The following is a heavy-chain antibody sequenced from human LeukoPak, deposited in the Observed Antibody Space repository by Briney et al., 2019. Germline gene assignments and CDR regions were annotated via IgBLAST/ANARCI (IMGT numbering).Heavy chain of an antibody. Sequence: GGSLRLSCAASGFTFSSYSMHWVRQAPGKGLEWVSSISHSSSYIYYADSVKGRFTISRDNAKNSLYLQMNSLRAEDTAVYYCARASRDAFAIWGQDTMVTVYS. CDR2: ISHSSSYI. CDR1: GFTFSSYS. J-gene: IGHJ3*02. CDR3: ARASRDAFAI. V-gene: IGHV3-21*01.